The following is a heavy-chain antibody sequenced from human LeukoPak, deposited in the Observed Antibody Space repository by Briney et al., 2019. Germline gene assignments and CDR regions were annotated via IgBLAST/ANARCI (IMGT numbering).Heavy chain of an antibody. J-gene: IGHJ4*02. Sequence: GRSLRLSCAASGFIFSNYGMHWVRQAPGKGLEWVAVIAYDGNNKYYADSVKGRFTISRDNSKNTLFLQMNSLRAEDTAVYYCAKVPMDAGWLVLDYWGQGTRVTVSS. CDR1: GFIFSNYG. CDR2: IAYDGNNK. CDR3: AKVPMDAGWLVLDY. V-gene: IGHV3-30*18. D-gene: IGHD6-19*01.